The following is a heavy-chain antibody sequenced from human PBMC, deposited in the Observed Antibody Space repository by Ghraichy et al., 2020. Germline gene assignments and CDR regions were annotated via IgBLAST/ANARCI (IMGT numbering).Heavy chain of an antibody. CDR2: INPSGGST. V-gene: IGHV1-46*01. CDR1: GYPFTSYY. Sequence: ASVKVSCKASGYPFTSYYMHWVRQAPGQGLEWMGIINPSGGSTSYAQKFQGRVTMTRDTSTSTVYMELGSRRSEDTAVYYCSRGVKQWLVAYFDYWGQGTLFTVSS. CDR3: SRGVKQWLVAYFDY. D-gene: IGHD6-19*01. J-gene: IGHJ4*02.